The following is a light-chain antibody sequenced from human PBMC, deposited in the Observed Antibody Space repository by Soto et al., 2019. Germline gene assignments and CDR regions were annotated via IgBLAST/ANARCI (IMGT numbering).Light chain of an antibody. V-gene: IGLV1-44*01. Sequence: QSVLTQPPSASGTPGQRVTNSCSGSSSNIGSNIVNWYQQLPGTAPKLLIYSNNRRPSGVPDRFSGSKSGTSASLAISGLQSEDEADYYCAAWDDSLNGVVFGGGTKVTVL. CDR2: SNN. J-gene: IGLJ2*01. CDR1: SSNIGSNI. CDR3: AAWDDSLNGVV.